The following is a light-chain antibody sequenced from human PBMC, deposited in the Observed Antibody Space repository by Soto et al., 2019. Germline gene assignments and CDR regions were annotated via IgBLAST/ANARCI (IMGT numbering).Light chain of an antibody. Sequence: DIQLTQSPSFLSASVGDRVTVTCRASQGISTYLAWYQQKAGKAPNLLISTASTLHSGVPSRFSGSGSGTEFTLTISSLQPEDFATYYCQQLYSYPLTFGGGTKVEIK. CDR3: QQLYSYPLT. J-gene: IGKJ4*01. CDR2: TAS. V-gene: IGKV1-9*01. CDR1: QGISTY.